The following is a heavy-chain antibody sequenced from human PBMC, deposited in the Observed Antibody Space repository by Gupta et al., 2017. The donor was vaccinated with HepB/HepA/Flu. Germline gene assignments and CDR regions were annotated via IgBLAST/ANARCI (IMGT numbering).Heavy chain of an antibody. CDR3: ARDRDIAVAGAFDY. J-gene: IGHJ4*02. CDR1: GFTFSSYS. Sequence: EVQLVELGGGLVKPGGSLSLSCAASGFTFSSYSMKWVRQAPGKGLEWVSSISSSSSYIFYADSVKCRFTISGDNAKNSLYLQMNSLRAEDTAVYYCARDRDIAVAGAFDYWGQGTLVTVSS. CDR2: ISSSSSYI. D-gene: IGHD6-19*01. V-gene: IGHV3-21*01.